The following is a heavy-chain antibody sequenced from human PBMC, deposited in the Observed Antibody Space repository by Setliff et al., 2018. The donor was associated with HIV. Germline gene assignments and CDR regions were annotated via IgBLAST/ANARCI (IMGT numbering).Heavy chain of an antibody. J-gene: IGHJ6*03. Sequence: RASVKVSCKASGYSLSTYAISWVRQAPGQGLEWMGWIDSNNGNRNFAQKFRGRVTMTTDISTNTAYMEVRSLSFDDTAVYYCVRLTADRTNYYYYMDVWGKGTTGTAP. CDR2: IDSNNGNR. V-gene: IGHV1-18*01. CDR1: GYSLSTYA. CDR3: VRLTADRTNYYYYMDV. D-gene: IGHD2-8*01.